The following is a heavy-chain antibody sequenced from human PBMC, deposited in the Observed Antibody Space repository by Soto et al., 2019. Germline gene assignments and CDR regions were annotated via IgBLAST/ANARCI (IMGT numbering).Heavy chain of an antibody. D-gene: IGHD4-17*01. V-gene: IGHV1-69*13. CDR3: ASATYGDYTVDY. J-gene: IGHJ4*02. CDR1: GGTFSSYA. Sequence: SVKVSCKASGGTFSSYAISWVRQAPGQGLEWMGGIIPIFGTANYAQKFQGRVTITADESTSTAYMELSSLRSEDTAVYYCASATYGDYTVDYWGQGTLVTVSS. CDR2: IIPIFGTA.